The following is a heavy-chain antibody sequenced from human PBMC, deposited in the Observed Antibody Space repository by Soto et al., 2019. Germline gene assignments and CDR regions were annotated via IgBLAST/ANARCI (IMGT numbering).Heavy chain of an antibody. J-gene: IGHJ3*02. Sequence: TLSLTCAVSGGSISSSNWWSWVRQPPGKGLEWIGEIYHSGSTNYNPSLKSRVTISVDKSKNQFSLKLSSVTAADTAVYYCARDRPVPYYYDSSGYYNDAFDIWGQGTMVTVSS. D-gene: IGHD3-22*01. CDR3: ARDRPVPYYYDSSGYYNDAFDI. CDR1: GGSISSSNW. V-gene: IGHV4-4*02. CDR2: IYHSGST.